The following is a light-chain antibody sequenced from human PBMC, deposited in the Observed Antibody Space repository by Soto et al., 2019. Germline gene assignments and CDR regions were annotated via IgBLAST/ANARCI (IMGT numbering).Light chain of an antibody. CDR1: NIGSKS. V-gene: IGLV3-21*04. CDR3: QVWDSSSDHVV. CDR2: YVS. J-gene: IGLJ2*01. Sequence: SYELTQPPSVSVAPGKTASVTCGGNNIGSKSVHWYQQKPGQAPVLVIYYVSARPSGIPERFSGSHSGDTATLTISRVEAGDEADYYCQVWDSSSDHVVFGGGTKLNVL.